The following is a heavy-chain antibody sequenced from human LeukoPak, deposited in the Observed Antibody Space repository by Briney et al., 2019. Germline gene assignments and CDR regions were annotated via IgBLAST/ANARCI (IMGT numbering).Heavy chain of an antibody. CDR1: GGSISSYY. CDR3: ARHNWNYIAFDI. J-gene: IGHJ3*02. Sequence: SETLSLTCTVSGGSISSYYWSWIRQPPGKGLEGIGYIYYSGSTNYNPSLKSRVTISVDTSKNQFSLKLSSVTAADTAVYYCARHNWNYIAFDIWGQGTMVTASS. V-gene: IGHV4-59*01. D-gene: IGHD1-7*01. CDR2: IYYSGST.